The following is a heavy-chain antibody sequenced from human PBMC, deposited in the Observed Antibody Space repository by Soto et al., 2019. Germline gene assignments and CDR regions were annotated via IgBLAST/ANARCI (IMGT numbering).Heavy chain of an antibody. CDR3: ASAIAVDSRYYYYGMDV. CDR2: ISYDGSNK. Sequence: PGGSLRLSCAASGFTFSSYAMHWVRQAPGKGLEWVAVISYDGSNKYYADSVKGRFTISRDNSKNTLYLQMNSLRAEDTAVYYCASAIAVDSRYYYYGMDVWGQGTTVTVSS. J-gene: IGHJ6*02. V-gene: IGHV3-30-3*01. D-gene: IGHD6-19*01. CDR1: GFTFSSYA.